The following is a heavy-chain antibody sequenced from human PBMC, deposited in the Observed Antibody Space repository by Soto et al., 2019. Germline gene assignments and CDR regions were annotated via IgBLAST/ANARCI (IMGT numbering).Heavy chain of an antibody. D-gene: IGHD4-4*01. CDR3: ARHSDDYSLVPGPPPYFDY. V-gene: IGHV4-39*01. CDR2: IYYSGST. CDR1: GGSISSSSYY. J-gene: IGHJ4*02. Sequence: SETLSLTCTVSGGSISSSSYYWGWIRQPPGKGLEWIGSIYYSGSTYYNPSLKSRVTISVDTSKNQFSLKLSSVTAADTAVYYCARHSDDYSLVPGPPPYFDYWGQGTLVTVSS.